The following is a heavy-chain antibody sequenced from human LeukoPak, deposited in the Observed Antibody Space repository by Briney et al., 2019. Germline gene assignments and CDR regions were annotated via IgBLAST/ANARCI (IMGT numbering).Heavy chain of an antibody. V-gene: IGHV3-21*01. CDR2: ISSSSSYI. CDR1: GFTFSSYS. D-gene: IGHD2-2*01. CDR3: ARGSLCSSTSCYPGGIDY. Sequence: GGSLRLSCAASGFTFSSYSMNWVRQAPGKGLEWVSSISSSSSYIYYADSVKGRFTISRDNAKNSLYLQMNSLRAEDTAVYYCARGSLCSSTSCYPGGIDYWGQGTLVTVSS. J-gene: IGHJ4*02.